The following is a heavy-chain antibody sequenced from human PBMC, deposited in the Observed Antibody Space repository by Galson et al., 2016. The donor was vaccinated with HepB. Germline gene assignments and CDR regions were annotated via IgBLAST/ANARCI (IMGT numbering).Heavy chain of an antibody. Sequence: CAISGDSVTNNGAAWTWIRQSPSRGLEWLGRTYYRSKWWNTYAVSVKSRITINPDTSKNQFSLQLNSVTPEDTAVYYCARAETNWDGTGDHWRDPWGQGILVTVSS. CDR3: ARAETNWDGTGDHWRDP. CDR2: TYYRSKWWN. V-gene: IGHV6-1*01. CDR1: GDSVTNNGAA. J-gene: IGHJ5*02. D-gene: IGHD7-27*01.